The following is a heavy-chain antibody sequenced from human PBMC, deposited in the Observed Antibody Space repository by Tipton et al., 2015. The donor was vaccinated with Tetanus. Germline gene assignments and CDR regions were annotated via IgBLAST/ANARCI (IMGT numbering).Heavy chain of an antibody. J-gene: IGHJ4*02. CDR3: ARGMAEASNCGGDCYSDY. CDR1: GFTLRTYS. V-gene: IGHV3-48*01. D-gene: IGHD2-21*02. Sequence: SLRLSCAASGFTLRTYSMNWVRQAPGKGLEWISYISTTSNTIYYADSVKGRFTISRDNGKNLLYLQMSRLRREDTAVYYCARGMAEASNCGGDCYSDYWGQGTLVTVSS. CDR2: ISTTSNTI.